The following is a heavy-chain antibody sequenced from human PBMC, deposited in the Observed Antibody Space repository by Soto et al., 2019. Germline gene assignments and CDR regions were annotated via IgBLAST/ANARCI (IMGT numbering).Heavy chain of an antibody. V-gene: IGHV3-23*01. Sequence: GGSLRLSCAASGFTFSNYAMSWVRQAPGKGLEWVSLVSATAGTTYYTDTVKGRFTIYRDNSRKKVYLQMNSLRADDTAVYYCAKDRLAGGFDYWGQGTLVTSPQ. CDR3: AKDRLAGGFDY. J-gene: IGHJ4*02. D-gene: IGHD3-16*01. CDR2: VSATAGTT. CDR1: GFTFSNYA.